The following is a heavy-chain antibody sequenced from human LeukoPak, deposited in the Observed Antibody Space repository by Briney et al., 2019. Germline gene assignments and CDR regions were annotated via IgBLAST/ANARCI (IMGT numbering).Heavy chain of an antibody. CDR3: ARDPYCSRGTCYSRMDV. V-gene: IGHV3-64*01. Sequence: GGSLGLDCAASGFTSNTHTMHWVRQAPGKGLEYVSGISSNGDTTYYANSVKGRFTISRDNSKNTLYLQVGSLRAEDMAVYYCARDPYCSRGTCYSRMDVWGQGTTVTVSS. CDR1: GFTSNTHT. CDR2: ISSNGDTT. J-gene: IGHJ6*02. D-gene: IGHD2-15*01.